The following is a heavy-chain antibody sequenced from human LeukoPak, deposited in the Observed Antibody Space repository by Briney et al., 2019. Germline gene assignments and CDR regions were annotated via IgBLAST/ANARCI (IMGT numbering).Heavy chain of an antibody. V-gene: IGHV3-23*01. CDR2: ISADATGT. D-gene: IGHD6-6*01. Sequence: GGSLRLSCAASGFTFTNYAMSWVRQAPGKGLEWVSIISADATGTYYADSLRGRFTISRDNSKNTLYLQVNSLRAEDTAVYYRAKTPHRLSSEIDHWGQGTLVTVSS. J-gene: IGHJ4*02. CDR3: AKTPHRLSSEIDH. CDR1: GFTFTNYA.